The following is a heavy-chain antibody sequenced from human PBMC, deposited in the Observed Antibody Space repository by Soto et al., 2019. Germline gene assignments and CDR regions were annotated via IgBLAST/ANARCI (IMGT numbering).Heavy chain of an antibody. J-gene: IGHJ6*03. CDR3: ARSRGESTNCSGGSCQYYYYYYMDV. V-gene: IGHV4-31*03. Sequence: PSETLSLTCTVSGGSISSGGYYWSWIRQHPGKGLEWIGYIYYSGSTYYNPSLKSRVTISVDTSKNQFSLKLSSVTAADTAVYYCARSRGESTNCSGGSCQYYYYYYMDVWGKGTTVTVSS. CDR2: IYYSGST. D-gene: IGHD2-15*01. CDR1: GGSISSGGYY.